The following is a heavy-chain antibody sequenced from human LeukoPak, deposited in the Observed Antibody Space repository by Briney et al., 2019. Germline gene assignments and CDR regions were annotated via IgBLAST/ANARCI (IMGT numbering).Heavy chain of an antibody. V-gene: IGHV3-11*05. Sequence: KPGGSLRLSCAASGFTFSDYYMSWIRQAPEKGLEWVSYISTGSSYTDYAASVKGRFTISRDNAKNSLYLQMNSLRAEDTAVYFCARGITYYDMLTGYYPPDYWGQGTLVTVSS. J-gene: IGHJ4*02. CDR3: ARGITYYDMLTGYYPPDY. CDR1: GFTFSDYY. CDR2: ISTGSSYT. D-gene: IGHD3-9*01.